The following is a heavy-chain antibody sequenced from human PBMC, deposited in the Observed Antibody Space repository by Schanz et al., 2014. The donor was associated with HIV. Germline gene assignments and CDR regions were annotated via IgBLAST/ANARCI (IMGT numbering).Heavy chain of an antibody. CDR1: GFNFNNYA. CDR2: ISESGGRT. CDR3: AKPEYDSSGNSQSHFDY. D-gene: IGHD3-22*01. J-gene: IGHJ4*02. Sequence: EVQLLESGGGLVQPGGSLSLSCAASGFNFNNYAMTWVRQAPGKGLEWVSSISESGGRTYYADSVNGRFTISRDNSKNTLYLQMTTLRTEDTAVYYCAKPEYDSSGNSQSHFDYWGQGTLVTVSS. V-gene: IGHV3-23*01.